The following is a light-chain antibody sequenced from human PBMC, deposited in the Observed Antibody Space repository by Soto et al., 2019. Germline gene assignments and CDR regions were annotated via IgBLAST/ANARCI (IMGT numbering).Light chain of an antibody. V-gene: IGLV3-1*01. CDR2: QNS. CDR1: KLGDKY. J-gene: IGLJ2*01. CDR3: KAWDSSTVV. Sequence: SYELTQPPSVSVSPGQTASITCSGDKLGDKYACWYQQKPGQSPVLVIYQNSKRPSGIPERFSGYNSGNTATLTISGTQAMDDADYYCKAWDSSTVVFGGVTPLTVL.